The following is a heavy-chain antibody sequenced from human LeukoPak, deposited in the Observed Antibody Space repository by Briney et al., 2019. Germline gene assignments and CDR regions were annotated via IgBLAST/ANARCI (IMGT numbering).Heavy chain of an antibody. V-gene: IGHV3-23*01. CDR3: AKVRGLGYCSSTSCSSGGAFDI. J-gene: IGHJ3*02. D-gene: IGHD2-2*01. CDR2: ISGSGGST. Sequence: GGSLRLSCAASGFTFSSYAMSWVRQAPGKGLEWVSAISGSGGSTYYADSVKGRFTIPRDNSKNTLYLQMNSLRAEDTAVYYCAKVRGLGYCSSTSCSSGGAFDIWGQGTMVTVSS. CDR1: GFTFSSYA.